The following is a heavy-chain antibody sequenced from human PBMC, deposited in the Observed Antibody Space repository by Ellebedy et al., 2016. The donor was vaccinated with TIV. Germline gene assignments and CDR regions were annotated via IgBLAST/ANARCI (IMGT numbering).Heavy chain of an antibody. V-gene: IGHV5-51*01. D-gene: IGHD5-18*01. CDR2: IYPGDSDT. CDR3: ATAYSFGFKDAFDI. Sequence: GESLKISCQGSGYTFSNYWIAWVRQLPGKGLEWMGIIYPGDSDTRYSPSFQGQVTISADKSINTAYLEWSSLRASDTAMYYCATAYSFGFKDAFDIWGQGTMVTVSS. J-gene: IGHJ3*02. CDR1: GYTFSNYW.